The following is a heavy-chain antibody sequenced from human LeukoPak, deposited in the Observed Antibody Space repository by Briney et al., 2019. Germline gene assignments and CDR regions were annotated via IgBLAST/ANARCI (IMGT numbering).Heavy chain of an antibody. V-gene: IGHV5-51*01. Sequence: GESLKISCKGSGYSFTSYWIGWVRQMPGKGLEWTGIIYPGDSDTRYGPSFQGQVTISADKSIRTAYLQWSSLKASDTAMYYCARHGVAYYGSGSYPPSDYWGQGTLVTVSS. CDR3: ARHGVAYYGSGSYPPSDY. CDR2: IYPGDSDT. D-gene: IGHD3-10*01. J-gene: IGHJ4*02. CDR1: GYSFTSYW.